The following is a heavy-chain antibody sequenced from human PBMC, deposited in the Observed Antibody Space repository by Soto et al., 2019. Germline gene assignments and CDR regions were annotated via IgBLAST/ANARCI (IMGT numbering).Heavy chain of an antibody. CDR1: GGSISSGGYY. D-gene: IGHD4-17*01. V-gene: IGHV4-31*03. CDR3: ARYDYGDYWFDP. Sequence: QVQLQESGPGLVKPSQTLSLTCTVSGGSISSGGYYWSWIRQHPGKGLEWIGYIYYSGSTYYNPSLKSRVTISVETSKNQFSLKLSSVTAADTAVYYCARYDYGDYWFDPWGQGTLVTVSS. J-gene: IGHJ5*02. CDR2: IYYSGST.